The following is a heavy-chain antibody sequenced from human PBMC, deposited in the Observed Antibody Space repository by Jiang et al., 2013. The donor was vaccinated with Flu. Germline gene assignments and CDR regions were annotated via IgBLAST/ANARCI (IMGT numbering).Heavy chain of an antibody. CDR2: IYWDDDK. V-gene: IGHV2-5*02. D-gene: IGHD3-10*01. J-gene: IGHJ3*02. CDR3: AHTYGSGSYGAFDI. Sequence: LIYWDDDKRYSPSLKSRLTITKDTSKNQVVLTMTNMDPVDTATYYCAHTYGSGSYGAFDIWGQGTMVTVSS.